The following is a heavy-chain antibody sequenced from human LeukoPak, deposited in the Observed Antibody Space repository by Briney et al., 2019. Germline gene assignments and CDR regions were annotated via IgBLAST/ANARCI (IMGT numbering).Heavy chain of an antibody. V-gene: IGHV3-23*01. Sequence: GGSLRLSCAASGFTFNSYAMAWVRQAPEKGLEWVSSIIDSGISTYYGDSVKGRFTISRDNSKNTLYLQMNSLRAEDTAVYYCAKGSRGSYDYWGQGTLVTVSS. J-gene: IGHJ4*02. CDR2: IIDSGIST. CDR3: AKGSRGSYDY. D-gene: IGHD1-26*01. CDR1: GFTFNSYA.